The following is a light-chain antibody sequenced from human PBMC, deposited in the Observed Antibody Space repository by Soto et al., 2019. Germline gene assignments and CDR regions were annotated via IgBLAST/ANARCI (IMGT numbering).Light chain of an antibody. CDR1: QSISSSY. CDR2: GAS. Sequence: EIVLTQSPGTLSLSPGERAILSCRASQSISSSYLAWYQQKPGQAPRLLIYGASSRATGIPDRFSGSGSGTDFTLTISRLEPEDFAVYYCQHYGSSPFTFGPGTKVDIK. CDR3: QHYGSSPFT. J-gene: IGKJ3*01. V-gene: IGKV3-20*01.